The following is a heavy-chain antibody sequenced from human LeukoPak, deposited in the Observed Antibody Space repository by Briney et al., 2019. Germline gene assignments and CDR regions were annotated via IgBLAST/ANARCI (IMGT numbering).Heavy chain of an antibody. Sequence: GESLKISCKGSGYSFTSYWIGWVRQMPGKGLEWMGIIYPGDSDTRYSPFFQGQVTISADKSISTAYLQWSSLKASDTAMYYCARGGGYQLLPYNWFDPWGQGTLVTVSS. D-gene: IGHD2-2*01. CDR2: IYPGDSDT. V-gene: IGHV5-51*01. J-gene: IGHJ5*02. CDR3: ARGGGYQLLPYNWFDP. CDR1: GYSFTSYW.